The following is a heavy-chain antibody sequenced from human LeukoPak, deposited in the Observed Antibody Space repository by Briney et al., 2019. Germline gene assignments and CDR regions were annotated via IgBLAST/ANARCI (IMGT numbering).Heavy chain of an antibody. Sequence: GGSLRLSCAASGFNFDDYTMHWVRQAPGKGLEWVSLISWDGDNTYYADSVKGRFTISRDNSKNSLYLQMNSLRAEDTALYYCTKGSPSWFLEPSFDYWGQGTLVTVSS. CDR3: TKGSPSWFLEPSFDY. CDR1: GFNFDDYT. D-gene: IGHD3-3*01. V-gene: IGHV3-43D*03. CDR2: ISWDGDNT. J-gene: IGHJ4*02.